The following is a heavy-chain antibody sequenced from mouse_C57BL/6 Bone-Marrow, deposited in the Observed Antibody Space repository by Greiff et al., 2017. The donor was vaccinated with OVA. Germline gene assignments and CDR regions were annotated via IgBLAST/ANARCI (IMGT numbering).Heavy chain of an antibody. D-gene: IGHD2-4*01. J-gene: IGHJ3*01. V-gene: IGHV14-4*01. CDR3: TRYDYDDAY. CDR1: GSNIKDDY. Sequence: VQLQQSGAELVRPGASVKLSCTASGSNIKDDYMHWVKQRPEQGLEWIGWIDPENGDTEYASKFQGKATITADTSSNTAYLQLSSLTSEDTAVYYCTRYDYDDAYWGQGTLVTVSA. CDR2: IDPENGDT.